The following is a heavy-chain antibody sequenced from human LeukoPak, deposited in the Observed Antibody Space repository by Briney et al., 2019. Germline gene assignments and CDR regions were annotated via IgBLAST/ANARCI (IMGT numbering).Heavy chain of an antibody. CDR2: INAFNGNT. Sequence: ASVKVSCKASGYTFTSYGISWVRQAPGQGLEWMGWINAFNGNTNYAQKLQGRVTMTTDTSTSTAYMELRSLRSDDTAVYYCARDSDDYDFWSGYYPRIDYWGQGNLVTVSS. D-gene: IGHD3-3*01. V-gene: IGHV1-18*01. CDR1: GYTFTSYG. CDR3: ARDSDDYDFWSGYYPRIDY. J-gene: IGHJ4*02.